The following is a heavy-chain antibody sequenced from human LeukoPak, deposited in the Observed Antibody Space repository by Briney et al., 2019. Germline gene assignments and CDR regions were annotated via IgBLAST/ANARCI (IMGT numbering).Heavy chain of an antibody. V-gene: IGHV3-23*01. D-gene: IGHD2-2*01. J-gene: IGHJ3*02. Sequence: GGSLRLSCAASGFTFSSYAMSWVRQAPGKGLEWVSAISGSGGSTYYADSVKGRFTISRDNSKNTLYLQMNSLRAEDTAVYYCAKDRVPGTLGEDAFDIWGQGTMVTVSS. CDR2: ISGSGGST. CDR3: AKDRVPGTLGEDAFDI. CDR1: GFTFSSYA.